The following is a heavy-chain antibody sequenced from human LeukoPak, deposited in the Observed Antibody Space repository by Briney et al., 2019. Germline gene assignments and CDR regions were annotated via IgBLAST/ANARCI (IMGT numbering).Heavy chain of an antibody. J-gene: IGHJ3*02. CDR3: ARGLTGDAFDI. V-gene: IGHV1-69*13. Sequence: VASVKVSCTASGYTFIRYGINWVRQAPGQGLEWMGGIIPIFGTANYAQKFQGRVTITADESTSTAYMELSSLRSEDTAVYYCARGLTGDAFDIWGQGTMVTVSS. D-gene: IGHD7-27*01. CDR1: GYTFIRYG. CDR2: IIPIFGTA.